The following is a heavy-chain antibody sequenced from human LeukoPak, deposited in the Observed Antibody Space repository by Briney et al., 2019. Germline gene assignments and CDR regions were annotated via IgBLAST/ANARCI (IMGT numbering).Heavy chain of an antibody. V-gene: IGHV3-23*01. CDR3: AKDQRAYGDYVPFDY. Sequence: PGGSLRLSCAASGFTFSSYAMSWVRQAPGKGLEWVSAISGSGGSTYYADSVQGRFTISRDNSKNTLYLQMNSLRAEDTAVYYCAKDQRAYGDYVPFDYWGQGTLVTVSS. CDR1: GFTFSSYA. J-gene: IGHJ4*02. D-gene: IGHD4-17*01. CDR2: ISGSGGST.